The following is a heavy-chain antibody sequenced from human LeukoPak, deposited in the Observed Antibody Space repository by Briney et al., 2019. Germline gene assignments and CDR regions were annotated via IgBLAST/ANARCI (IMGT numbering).Heavy chain of an antibody. V-gene: IGHV3-21*01. CDR3: ARAYPPGYSSGWYFGY. J-gene: IGHJ4*02. CDR1: GFTFSSYS. Sequence: TGGSLRLSCAASGFTFSSYSMNWVRQAPGKGLEWVSSISSSSSYIYYADSVKGRFTISRDNAKNSLYLQMNSLRAEDTAVYYCARAYPPGYSSGWYFGYWGQGTLVTVSS. CDR2: ISSSSSYI. D-gene: IGHD6-19*01.